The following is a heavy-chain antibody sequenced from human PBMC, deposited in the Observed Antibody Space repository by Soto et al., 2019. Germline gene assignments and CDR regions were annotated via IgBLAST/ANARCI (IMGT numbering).Heavy chain of an antibody. Sequence: SETLSLTCTVSGGSIISGYWSWIRQPPGKGLEWIGYISYSGNTNYNPSLKSRVTMSVDTPKNQFSLRLSSVTTADTAVYYCEGIRGCAGSPIDYWGQGTLVTVS. CDR2: ISYSGNT. V-gene: IGHV4-59*01. D-gene: IGHD2-15*01. CDR3: EGIRGCAGSPIDY. J-gene: IGHJ4*02. CDR1: GGSIISGY.